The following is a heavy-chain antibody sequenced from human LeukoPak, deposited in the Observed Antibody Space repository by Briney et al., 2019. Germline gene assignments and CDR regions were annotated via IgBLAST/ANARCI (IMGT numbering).Heavy chain of an antibody. Sequence: GGSLRLSCAASGFTFNTYWMSWVREAPGKGLEWVANIKEDESEKYYVDSVKGRFAISRDNAKNSLYLQMNSLRAEDTAMYYCARVRTLWTYYGMDVWGQGTTVTVSS. CDR1: GFTFNTYW. V-gene: IGHV3-7*01. CDR2: IKEDESEK. J-gene: IGHJ6*02. CDR3: ARVRTLWTYYGMDV. D-gene: IGHD3/OR15-3a*01.